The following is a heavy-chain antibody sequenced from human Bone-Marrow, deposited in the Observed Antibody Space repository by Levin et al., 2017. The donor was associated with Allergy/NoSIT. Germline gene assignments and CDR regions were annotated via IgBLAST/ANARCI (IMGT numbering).Heavy chain of an antibody. D-gene: IGHD3-10*01. Sequence: PSETLSLTCAVYGGSFSGYYWSWIRQPPGKGLEWIGEINHSGSTNYNPSLKSRVTISVDTSKNQFSLRLSSVTAADTAVYYCARAITMVRGAYYFDYWGQGTLVTVSS. V-gene: IGHV4-34*01. CDR3: ARAITMVRGAYYFDY. J-gene: IGHJ4*02. CDR1: GGSFSGYY. CDR2: INHSGST.